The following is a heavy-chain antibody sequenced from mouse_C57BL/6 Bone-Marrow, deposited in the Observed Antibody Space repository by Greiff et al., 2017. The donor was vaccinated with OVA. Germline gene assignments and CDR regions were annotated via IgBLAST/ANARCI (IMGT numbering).Heavy chain of an antibody. CDR1: GYAFSSSW. Sequence: QVQLKESGPELVKPGASVKISCKASGYAFSSSWMNWVKQRPGKGLEWIGRIYPGDGDTNYNGKFKGKATLTADKSSSTAYMQLSSLTSEDSAVYFCAIYYDYDGWGTGTTVTVSS. D-gene: IGHD2-4*01. J-gene: IGHJ1*03. CDR2: IYPGDGDT. V-gene: IGHV1-82*01. CDR3: AIYYDYDG.